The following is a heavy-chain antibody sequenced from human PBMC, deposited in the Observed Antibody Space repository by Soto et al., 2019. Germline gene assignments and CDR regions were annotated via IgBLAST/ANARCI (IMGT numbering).Heavy chain of an antibody. CDR3: ARGSSSSSAAFDY. CDR1: GFTFSSYA. CDR2: ISYEASKK. J-gene: IGHJ4*02. D-gene: IGHD6-13*01. V-gene: IGHV3-30-3*01. Sequence: QVQLVESGGGVVQPGRSLRLSCAASGFTFSSYAMHWVRQAPGKGLEWVSIISYEASKKYYADSVKGRFTISRDNSKSTLYLQMNSLRTEDTAVYYCARGSSSSSAAFDYWGQGTLITVSS.